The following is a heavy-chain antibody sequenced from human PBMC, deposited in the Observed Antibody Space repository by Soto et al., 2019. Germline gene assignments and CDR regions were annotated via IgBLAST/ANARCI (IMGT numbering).Heavy chain of an antibody. CDR3: ARDQGYCSGGSCYVAGY. CDR2: INSDGSST. CDR1: GFTFSSYW. Sequence: EVQLVESGGGLVQPGGSLRLSCAASGFTFSSYWMHWVRQAPGKGLVWVSRINSDGSSTGYADSVMGRFTISRDNAKNTLYLQMNNLRAEDTAVYYCARDQGYCSGGSCYVAGYWGQGTLVTVSS. V-gene: IGHV3-74*01. D-gene: IGHD2-15*01. J-gene: IGHJ4*02.